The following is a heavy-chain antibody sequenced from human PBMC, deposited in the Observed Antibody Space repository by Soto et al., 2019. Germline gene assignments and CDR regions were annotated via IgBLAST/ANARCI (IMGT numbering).Heavy chain of an antibody. CDR1: GGSVSSGSYY. V-gene: IGHV4-61*01. CDR2: IYYSGST. D-gene: IGHD2-15*01. J-gene: IGHJ4*02. Sequence: QVQLQESGPGLVKPSENLSLTCTVSGGSVSSGSYYWSWIRQPPGKGLEWIGYIYYSGSTNYNPSLKSRVTISIDTSKNQFSLKLSSVTAADTAVYYCARGGWCSGGSCYPSPDYWGQGTLVTVSS. CDR3: ARGGWCSGGSCYPSPDY.